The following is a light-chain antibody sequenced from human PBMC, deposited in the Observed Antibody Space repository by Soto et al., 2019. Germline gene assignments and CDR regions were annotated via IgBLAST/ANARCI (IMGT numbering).Light chain of an antibody. V-gene: IGLV2-14*01. CDR2: EVS. CDR1: SGDVGGYNY. Sequence: QSALTQPASVSGSPGQSITIFCTGTSGDVGGYNYVSWYQHHPGRAPKILIYEVSSRPSWISNRFTGAKSGNTASLTISGLQTEDEADYYCTSYTSSDTLVFGTGTKVTV. CDR3: TSYTSSDTLV. J-gene: IGLJ1*01.